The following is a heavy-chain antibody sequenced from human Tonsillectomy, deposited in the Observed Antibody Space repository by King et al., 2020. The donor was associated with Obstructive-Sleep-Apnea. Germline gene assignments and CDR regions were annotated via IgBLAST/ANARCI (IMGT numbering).Heavy chain of an antibody. D-gene: IGHD6-25*01. CDR2: INHSGST. V-gene: IGHV4-34*01. CDR1: GGSFSGYY. J-gene: IGHJ4*02. Sequence: VQLQQWGAGLLKPSETLSLTCAVYGGSFSGYYWSWIRQPPGKGLEWIGEINHSGSTNYNPSLKSRVTISVDTSKNQFSLKLSSVTAADTAVDYCARVVAAWGYFDYWGRGTLVTVSS. CDR3: ARVVAAWGYFDY.